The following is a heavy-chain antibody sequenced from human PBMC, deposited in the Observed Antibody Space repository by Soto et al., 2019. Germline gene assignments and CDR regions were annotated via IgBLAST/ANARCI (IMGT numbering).Heavy chain of an antibody. CDR2: ISAYNGNT. Sequence: QVQLVQSGAEVKKPGASVKVSCKASGYTFTSYGISWVRQAPGQGLEWMGWISAYNGNTNYAQKLQGRVTMTTDTSTSTGYMELRSLRSDDTAVYYCARVGPVGATHPYYFDYWGQGTLVTVSS. J-gene: IGHJ4*02. CDR1: GYTFTSYG. D-gene: IGHD1-26*01. V-gene: IGHV1-18*01. CDR3: ARVGPVGATHPYYFDY.